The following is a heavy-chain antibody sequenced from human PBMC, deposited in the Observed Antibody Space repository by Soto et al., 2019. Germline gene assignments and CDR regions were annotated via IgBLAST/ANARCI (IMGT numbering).Heavy chain of an antibody. CDR2: IYYSGST. CDR1: GGSISSSSYF. Sequence: SETLSLTCSVSGGSISSSSYFWGWIRQPPGKGLEWIGSIYYSGSTYYNPSLKSRVTISVDTSKNQFSLKLSSVTAADTAVYYCARQQWLVLNAFDIWGQGTMVTVSS. CDR3: ARQQWLVLNAFDI. J-gene: IGHJ3*02. V-gene: IGHV4-39*07. D-gene: IGHD6-19*01.